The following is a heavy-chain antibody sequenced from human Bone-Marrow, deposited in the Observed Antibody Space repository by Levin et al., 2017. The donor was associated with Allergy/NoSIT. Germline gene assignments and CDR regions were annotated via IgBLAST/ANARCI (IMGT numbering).Heavy chain of an antibody. D-gene: IGHD2-2*01. CDR3: TRGDTSWPDDAFDI. V-gene: IGHV3-23*01. CDR1: GFTFSNYA. J-gene: IGHJ3*02. CDR2: ISGNGAGT. Sequence: GGSLRLSCAASGFTFSNYAMGWVRQAPGEGLEWVSAISGNGAGTYYADPVKGRSTISRDNSKNTMSLQMNSLRVEDTALYYCTRGDTSWPDDAFDIWGQGTMVIVTS.